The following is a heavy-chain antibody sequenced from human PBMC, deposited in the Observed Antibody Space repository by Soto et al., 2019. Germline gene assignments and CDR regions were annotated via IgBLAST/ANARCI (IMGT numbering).Heavy chain of an antibody. Sequence: GGSLRLSCVASGLTFGSRARSWFRQAPGEGLQCVATLTDNGGDAKYADSVRGRFVISRDNSKKTLYLQMTSLTAEDSAMYFCARGSTESYPGSRIFDFWGRGTLVTVYS. J-gene: IGHJ4*02. CDR1: GLTFGSRA. CDR2: LTDNGGDA. D-gene: IGHD3-10*01. V-gene: IGHV3-23*01. CDR3: ARGSTESYPGSRIFDF.